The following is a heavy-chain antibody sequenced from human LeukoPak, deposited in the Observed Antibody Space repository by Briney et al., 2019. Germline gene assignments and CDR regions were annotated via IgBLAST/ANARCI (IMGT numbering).Heavy chain of an antibody. CDR1: GYTFTSYG. D-gene: IGHD1-1*01. J-gene: IGHJ5*02. Sequence: ASVKVSCKASGYTFTSYGISWVRQAPGQGLEWMGWISAYNGNTNYAQNLQGRVTMTTDTSTSTAYMELRSLRSDGTAVYYWATNGLGSPERLDTWGQGTLVTVSS. CDR3: ATNGLGSPERLDT. V-gene: IGHV1-18*01. CDR2: ISAYNGNT.